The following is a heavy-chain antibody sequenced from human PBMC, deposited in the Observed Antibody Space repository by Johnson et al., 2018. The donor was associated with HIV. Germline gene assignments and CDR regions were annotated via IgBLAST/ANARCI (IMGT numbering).Heavy chain of an antibody. Sequence: VQLVESGGDLVQPGGSLRLSCAASGFTFDDYAMHWVRQAPGKGLEWVSLISWDGGSTYYADSVKGRFTISRDNSKNSLYLQMNSLRAEDTALYYCAKGTGSGWSGSLDAFDIWCQGTMVTVSS. CDR2: ISWDGGST. CDR1: GFTFDDYA. V-gene: IGHV3-43D*03. J-gene: IGHJ3*02. D-gene: IGHD6-19*01. CDR3: AKGTGSGWSGSLDAFDI.